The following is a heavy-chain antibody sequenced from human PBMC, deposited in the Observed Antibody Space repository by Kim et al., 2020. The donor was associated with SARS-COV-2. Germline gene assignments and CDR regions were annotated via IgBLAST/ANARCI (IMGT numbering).Heavy chain of an antibody. Sequence: GGSLRLSCAASGFTVSSNYMSWVRQAPGKGLEWVSVIYSGGSTYYADSVKGRFTISRDNSKNTLYLQMNSLRAEDTAVYYCARELYYYDSSGYPTTHWYFDLWGRGTLVTVSS. V-gene: IGHV3-53*01. CDR3: ARELYYYDSSGYPTTHWYFDL. D-gene: IGHD3-22*01. CDR2: IYSGGST. J-gene: IGHJ2*01. CDR1: GFTVSSNY.